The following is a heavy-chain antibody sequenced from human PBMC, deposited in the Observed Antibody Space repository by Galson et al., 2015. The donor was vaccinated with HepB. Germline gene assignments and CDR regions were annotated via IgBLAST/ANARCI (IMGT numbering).Heavy chain of an antibody. CDR2: ISAYNGNT. J-gene: IGHJ3*02. D-gene: IGHD3-10*01. V-gene: IGHV1-18*01. CDR3: AVALLWFGDAFDI. CDR1: GYTFTSYG. Sequence: SAKVSCKASGYTFTSYGISWVRQAPGQGLEWMGWISAYNGNTNYAQKLQGRVTMTTDTSTSTAYMELRSLRSDDTAVDYCAVALLWFGDAFDIWGQGTMVTVSS.